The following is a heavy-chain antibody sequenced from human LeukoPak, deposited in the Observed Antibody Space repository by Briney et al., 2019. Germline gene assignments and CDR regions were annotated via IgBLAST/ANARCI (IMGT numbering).Heavy chain of an antibody. V-gene: IGHV4-61*01. Sequence: KPSETLSLTCTVSGGSVSSGNYYWSWIRQPPGKGLEWIGYIYYSGSTNYNPSLKSRVTISVDTSKNQFSLKLSSVTAADTAVYYCARGSDYDPFDPWGQGTLVTVSS. CDR3: ARGSDYDPFDP. CDR1: GGSVSSGNYY. CDR2: IYYSGST. D-gene: IGHD3-16*01. J-gene: IGHJ5*02.